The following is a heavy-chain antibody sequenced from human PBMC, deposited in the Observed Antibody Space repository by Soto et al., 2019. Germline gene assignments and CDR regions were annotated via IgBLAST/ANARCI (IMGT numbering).Heavy chain of an antibody. J-gene: IGHJ6*03. CDR1: GFTFSSYG. Sequence: QVQLVESGGGVVQPGRSLRLSCAASGFTFSSYGMHWVRQAPGKGLEWVAVIWYDGSNKYYADSVKGRFTISRDNSKNTLYLQMNSLRAEDTAVYYCARDPTTVTTRFYYYYYMDVWGKGTTVTVSS. CDR3: ARDPTTVTTRFYYYYYMDV. V-gene: IGHV3-33*01. D-gene: IGHD4-17*01. CDR2: IWYDGSNK.